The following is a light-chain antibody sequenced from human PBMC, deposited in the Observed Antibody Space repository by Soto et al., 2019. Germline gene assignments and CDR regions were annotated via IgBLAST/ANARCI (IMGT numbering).Light chain of an antibody. CDR2: DNN. CDR3: GTWDSSLSGYVV. CDR1: SSNIGNNY. V-gene: IGLV1-51*01. Sequence: QAVLTQPPSVSAAPGQKVTISCSGSSSNIGNNYVSWYQQLPGTAPKLLIYDNNTRPSGIPDRFSGSKSGTSATLGITGLQTGDEADYYCGTWDSSLSGYVVFGGGTKLTVL. J-gene: IGLJ2*01.